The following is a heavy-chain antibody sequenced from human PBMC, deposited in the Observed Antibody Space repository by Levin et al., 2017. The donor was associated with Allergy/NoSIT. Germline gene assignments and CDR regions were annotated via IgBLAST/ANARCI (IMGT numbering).Heavy chain of an antibody. V-gene: IGHV3-23*01. J-gene: IGHJ6*02. CDR2: ITSGGTT. CDR1: GFSFSTYA. Sequence: GGSLRLSCAASGFSFSTYAMSWVRQAPGKGLEWVSLITSGGTTYYADSVKGRFTISRDRSKNTLFVQMSSLRAEDTAVYYCALVAGQQEDYYGMDVWGRGTTVTVSS. D-gene: IGHD6-19*01. CDR3: ALVAGQQEDYYGMDV.